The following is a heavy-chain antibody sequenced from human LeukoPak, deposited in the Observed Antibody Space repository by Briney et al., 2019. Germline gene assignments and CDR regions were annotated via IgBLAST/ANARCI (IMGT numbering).Heavy chain of an antibody. CDR1: GGSISSYY. Sequence: SSETLSLTCTVSGGSISSYYWSWIRQPPGKGLEWIGYIYYSGSTNYNPSLKSRVTISVDTSKNQFSLKLSSVTAADTAVYYCARAAPASYGSGSYHYGFDPWGQGTLVTVSS. D-gene: IGHD3-10*01. CDR3: ARAAPASYGSGSYHYGFDP. J-gene: IGHJ5*02. CDR2: IYYSGST. V-gene: IGHV4-59*01.